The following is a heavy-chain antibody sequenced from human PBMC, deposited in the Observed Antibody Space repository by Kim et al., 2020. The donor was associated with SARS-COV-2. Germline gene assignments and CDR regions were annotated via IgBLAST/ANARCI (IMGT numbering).Heavy chain of an antibody. D-gene: IGHD1-26*01. Sequence: ASVKVSCKASGYTFTSYGISWVRQAPGQGLEWMGWISAYNGNTNYAQKLQGRVTMTTDTSTSTAYMELRSLRSDDTAVYYCAREKDSGSYYSPYDYWGQGTLVTVSS. CDR3: AREKDSGSYYSPYDY. J-gene: IGHJ4*02. V-gene: IGHV1-18*01. CDR1: GYTFTSYG. CDR2: ISAYNGNT.